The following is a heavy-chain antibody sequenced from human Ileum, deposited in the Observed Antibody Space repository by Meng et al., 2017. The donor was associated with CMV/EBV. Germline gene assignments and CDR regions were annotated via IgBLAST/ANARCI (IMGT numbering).Heavy chain of an antibody. Sequence: QRQESGPGLVKPSQTLSLSCTVSGASISSGDYYWSWIRQPPGKGLEWIGYIFFSGNTYYNPSLNNRVIISTDTPRNQFSLKVDSVTAADTAVYYCARFRIAALGNLFDPWGHGTLVTVSS. CDR1: GASISSGDYY. J-gene: IGHJ5*02. V-gene: IGHV4-30-4*08. CDR3: ARFRIAALGNLFDP. CDR2: IFFSGNT. D-gene: IGHD6-13*01.